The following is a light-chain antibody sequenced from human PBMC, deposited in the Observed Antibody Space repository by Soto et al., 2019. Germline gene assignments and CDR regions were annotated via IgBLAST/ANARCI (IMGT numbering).Light chain of an antibody. CDR1: QSVNNF. V-gene: IGKV3-11*01. CDR3: QQRRNWPPT. Sequence: EIVLTHSPSTLSLSPGERATLSSRASQSVNNFLAWYQQRPGQAPRLLMYEASNRATGVPARFSGSGSGTDFTLTISSLEPEDFAIYYCQQRRNWPPTFGQGTKVDI. CDR2: EAS. J-gene: IGKJ1*01.